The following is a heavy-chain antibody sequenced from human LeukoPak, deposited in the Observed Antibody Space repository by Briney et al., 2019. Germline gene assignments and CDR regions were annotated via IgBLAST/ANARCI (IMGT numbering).Heavy chain of an antibody. Sequence: SSGDYYWSWIRQPPGKGLEWVSGISWNSGSIGYADSVKGRFTISRDNAKSSLYLQMNSLRAEDTALYYCAKDEYYYGMDVWGQGTTVTVSS. CDR2: ISWNSGSI. J-gene: IGHJ6*02. CDR3: AKDEYYYGMDV. V-gene: IGHV3-9*01. CDR1: SSGDYY.